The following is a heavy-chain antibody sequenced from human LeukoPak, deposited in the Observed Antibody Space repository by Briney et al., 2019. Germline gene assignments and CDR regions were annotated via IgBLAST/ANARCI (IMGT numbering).Heavy chain of an antibody. CDR3: ARAWGTAMVA. Sequence: SETLSLTCTVSGGSISSGSYYWSWIRQPAGKGLEWIGRIYTSGSTNYNPSLKSRVTISVDTSKNQFSLKLSSVTAADTAVYYCARAWGTAMVAWGQGTLVTASS. CDR2: IYTSGST. CDR1: GGSISSGSYY. V-gene: IGHV4-61*02. D-gene: IGHD5-18*01. J-gene: IGHJ5*02.